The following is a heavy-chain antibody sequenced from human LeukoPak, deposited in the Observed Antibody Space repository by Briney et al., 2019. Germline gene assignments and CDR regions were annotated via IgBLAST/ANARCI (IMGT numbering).Heavy chain of an antibody. D-gene: IGHD4-17*01. Sequence: PGGSLRLSCAASGFTFSSYGMHWVRQAPGKGLEWVAFIRYDGSNKYYADSVKGRFTISRDNSKNTLYLQMNSLRAEDTAVYYCAKPPGYGDYGSGYYYYYMDVWGKGTTVTVSS. V-gene: IGHV3-30*02. CDR3: AKPPGYGDYGSGYYYYYMDV. CDR2: IRYDGSNK. CDR1: GFTFSSYG. J-gene: IGHJ6*03.